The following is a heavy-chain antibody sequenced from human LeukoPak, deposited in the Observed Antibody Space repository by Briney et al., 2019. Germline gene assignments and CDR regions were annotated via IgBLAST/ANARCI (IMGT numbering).Heavy chain of an antibody. V-gene: IGHV3-23*01. CDR2: ISGGGGST. J-gene: IGHJ4*02. CDR3: AKVPGSTLMIARRDFDY. CDR1: GFTFSSYA. D-gene: IGHD3-22*01. Sequence: GGSLRLSCAASGFTFSSYAMSWVRQAPGKGLEWVSAISGGGGSTYYADSVKGRFTISRDNSKNTLYLQMNSLRAEDTAVYYCAKVPGSTLMIARRDFDYWGQGTLVTVPS.